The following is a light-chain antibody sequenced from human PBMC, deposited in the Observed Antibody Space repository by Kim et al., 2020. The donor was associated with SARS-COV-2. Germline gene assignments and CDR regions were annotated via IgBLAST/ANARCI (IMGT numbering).Light chain of an antibody. CDR2: DAS. V-gene: IGKV1-33*01. CDR3: QQYHNLPPT. J-gene: IGKJ4*01. CDR1: QDISLY. Sequence: ASVGDRVTISCQASQDISLYLNWYKQKPGKAPELLIFDASRLENGVPPRISGSGSGADFTLTISSLQPEDVATYYCQQYHNLPPTFGGGTKVDIK.